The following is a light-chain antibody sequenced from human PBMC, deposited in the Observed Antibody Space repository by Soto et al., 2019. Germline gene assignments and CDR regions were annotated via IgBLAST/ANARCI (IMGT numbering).Light chain of an antibody. Sequence: QSVLTQPPSMSAAPGQMVTISCSGSRSNIGSNYVTWYQHLPGTAPKLVIYDNQQRPSGISDRFSGSKSGTSATLGIAGIRTGDEADYYCGTWDSSLRAVVFGGGTKLTVL. CDR3: GTWDSSLRAVV. CDR1: RSNIGSNY. CDR2: DNQ. V-gene: IGLV1-51*01. J-gene: IGLJ2*01.